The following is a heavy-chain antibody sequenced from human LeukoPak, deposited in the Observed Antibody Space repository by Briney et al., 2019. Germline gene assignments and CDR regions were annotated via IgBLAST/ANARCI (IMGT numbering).Heavy chain of an antibody. Sequence: GGSLRLSCAASESTFSNYSMNWVRQAPGKGLEWVSSISSGGNYMFYVNSVKGRFTISRDNLKNSLFLQMNTPRAEDTAVYYCARSPALYYYFYMDVWGKGTTVTVSS. V-gene: IGHV3-21*01. CDR2: ISSGGNYM. CDR3: ARSPALYYYFYMDV. D-gene: IGHD2-2*02. CDR1: ESTFSNYS. J-gene: IGHJ6*03.